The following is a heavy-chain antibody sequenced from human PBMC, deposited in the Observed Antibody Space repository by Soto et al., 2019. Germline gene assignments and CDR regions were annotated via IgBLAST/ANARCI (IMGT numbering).Heavy chain of an antibody. Sequence: GGSLRLSCAASGFPFTSHWMHWVRQAPGKGLVWVSRINSDGSSTSYADSVKGRFTISRDNAKNTLYLQMNSLRAEDTAVYYCARDHANCGGDCYTNLFDPWGQGT. D-gene: IGHD2-21*02. CDR3: ARDHANCGGDCYTNLFDP. CDR2: INSDGSST. CDR1: GFPFTSHW. V-gene: IGHV3-74*01. J-gene: IGHJ5*02.